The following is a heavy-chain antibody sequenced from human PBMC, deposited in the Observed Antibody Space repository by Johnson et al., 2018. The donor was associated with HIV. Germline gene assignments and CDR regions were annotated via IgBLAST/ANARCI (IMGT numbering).Heavy chain of an antibody. V-gene: IGHV3-43D*03. CDR3: AKDINLHPGAFDI. J-gene: IGHJ3*02. Sequence: VQLVESGGVVVQPGGSLRLSCAASGFTFDDYAMHWVRQAPGKGLEWVSLISWDGGSTYYADSVKGRFTISRDNSKNYLYLQMNSLRAEDTALYYCAKDINLHPGAFDIWGQGTMVTVSS. CDR2: ISWDGGST. CDR1: GFTFDDYA. D-gene: IGHD3-10*01.